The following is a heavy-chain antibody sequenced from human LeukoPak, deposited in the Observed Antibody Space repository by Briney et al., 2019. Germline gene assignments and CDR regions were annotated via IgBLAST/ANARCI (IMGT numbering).Heavy chain of an antibody. CDR3: AKDKYDFCSGYYAYYFDY. CDR2: ISWNSGSI. CDR1: GFTFDDYA. D-gene: IGHD3-3*01. J-gene: IGHJ4*02. Sequence: PGGSLRLSCAASGFTFDDYAMHWVRQAPGKGLEWVSGISWNSGSIGYADSVKGRFTISRDNAKNSLYLQMNSLRAEDTALYYCAKDKYDFCSGYYAYYFDYWGQGTLVTVSS. V-gene: IGHV3-9*01.